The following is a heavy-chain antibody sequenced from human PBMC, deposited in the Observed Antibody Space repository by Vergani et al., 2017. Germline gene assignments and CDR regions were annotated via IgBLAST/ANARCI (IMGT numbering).Heavy chain of an antibody. CDR1: GFTFSSYA. V-gene: IGHV3-30-3*01. Sequence: QVQLVESGGGVVQPGRSLRLSCAASGFTFSSYAMHWVRQAPGKGLEWVAVIAYDGSNKYYADSVKGRFTISRDNSKNTLYLLMNSLRAEDTAVYYCARGMIVVVDTFDYGGQGSLVTV. CDR2: IAYDGSNK. J-gene: IGHJ4*02. CDR3: ARGMIVVVDTFDY. D-gene: IGHD3-22*01.